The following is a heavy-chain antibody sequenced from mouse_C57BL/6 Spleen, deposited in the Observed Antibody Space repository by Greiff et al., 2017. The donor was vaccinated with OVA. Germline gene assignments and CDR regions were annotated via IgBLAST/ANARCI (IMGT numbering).Heavy chain of an antibody. CDR2: IYPGDGDT. J-gene: IGHJ2*01. CDR1: GYAFSSYW. CDR3: ARSVTGTFFDY. D-gene: IGHD4-1*01. V-gene: IGHV1-80*01. Sequence: QVQLKESGAELVKPGASVKISCKASGYAFSSYWMNWVKQRPGKGLEWIGQIYPGDGDTNYNGKFKGKATLTADKSSSTAYMQLSSLTSEDSAVYFCARSVTGTFFDYWGQGTTLTVSS.